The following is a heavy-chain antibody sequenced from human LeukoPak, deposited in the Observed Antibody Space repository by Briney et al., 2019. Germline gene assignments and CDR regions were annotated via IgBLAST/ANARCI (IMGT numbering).Heavy chain of an antibody. Sequence: PGGSLRLSCAASGFTFSSYGMHWVRQAPGEGLEWVAVISYDGSNKYYADSAKGRFTISRDNSKNTLYLQMNSLRAEDTAVYYCVKDRGTPGWVGEAYNWFHPWGQGTLVTVSS. CDR3: VKDRGTPGWVGEAYNWFHP. CDR1: GFTFSSYG. J-gene: IGHJ5*02. CDR2: ISYDGSNK. D-gene: IGHD3-10*01. V-gene: IGHV3-30*18.